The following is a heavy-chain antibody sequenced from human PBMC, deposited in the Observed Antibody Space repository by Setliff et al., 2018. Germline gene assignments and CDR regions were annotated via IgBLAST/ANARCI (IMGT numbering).Heavy chain of an antibody. CDR2: IKQDGSEK. Sequence: GESLKISCAASGFTFSSYWMSWVHQAPGKGLEWVANIKQDGSEKYYVDSVKGRFTISRDNAKNSLYLQMNSLRAEDTAVYYCVNTAMVTVYYDYVWGSYRPIWGQGTMVTVSS. V-gene: IGHV3-7*03. CDR3: VNTAMVTVYYDYVWGSYRPI. CDR1: GFTFSSYW. J-gene: IGHJ3*02. D-gene: IGHD3-16*02.